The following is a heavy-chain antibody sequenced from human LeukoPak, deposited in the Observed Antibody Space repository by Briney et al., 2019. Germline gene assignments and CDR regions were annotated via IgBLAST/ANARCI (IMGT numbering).Heavy chain of an antibody. Sequence: ASVKVSCKASGHTFAGYYMHWVRQAPGQGLEWMGWINPNSGGTNYAQKFQGRVTMTRDTSISTAYMELSRLRSDDTAVYYCARVPPPIYGDYPDYWGQGTLVTVSS. V-gene: IGHV1-2*02. CDR1: GHTFAGYY. CDR2: INPNSGGT. J-gene: IGHJ4*02. D-gene: IGHD4-17*01. CDR3: ARVPPPIYGDYPDY.